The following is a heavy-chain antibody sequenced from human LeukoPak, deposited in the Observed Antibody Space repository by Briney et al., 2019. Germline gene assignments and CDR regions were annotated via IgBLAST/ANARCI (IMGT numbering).Heavy chain of an antibody. J-gene: IGHJ2*01. CDR2: ISYDGSNK. D-gene: IGHD6-13*01. V-gene: IGHV3-30*03. CDR1: GFTFSSYG. Sequence: GGSRRLSCAASGFTFSSYGMHWVRQAPGKGLEWVAVISYDGSNKYYADSVKGRFTISRDNSKNTLYLQMNSLRPEDTAVYYCASRWWYFDLWGRGTLVTVSS. CDR3: ASRWWYFDL.